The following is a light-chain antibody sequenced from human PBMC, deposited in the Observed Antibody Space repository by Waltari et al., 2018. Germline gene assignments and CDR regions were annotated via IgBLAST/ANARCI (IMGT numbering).Light chain of an antibody. CDR1: SSDVGGYNS. V-gene: IGLV2-8*01. CDR2: GGS. CDR3: SSYAGSNTYVL. J-gene: IGLJ2*01. Sequence: QSALTQPPSASGSPGQSVTISCPGTSSDVGGYNSVSWYQQHPGKVPKLVIFGGSRRPSGVPHRFSGSRSGNTASLTVSGLQAEDEAEYYCSSYAGSNTYVLFGGGTKLTVL.